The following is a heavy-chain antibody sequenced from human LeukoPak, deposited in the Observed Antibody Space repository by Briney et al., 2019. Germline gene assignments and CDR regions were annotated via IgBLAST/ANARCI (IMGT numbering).Heavy chain of an antibody. Sequence: PSETLSLTCTVSGGSISSSSYYWGWIRQPPGKGLEWIGSIYYSGSTYYNPSLKSRVTISVDTSKNQFSLKLSSVTAADTAVYYCARYRWFDPWGQGTLVTVSS. J-gene: IGHJ5*02. D-gene: IGHD3-16*02. CDR2: IYYSGST. CDR3: ARYRWFDP. CDR1: GGSISSSSYY. V-gene: IGHV4-39*07.